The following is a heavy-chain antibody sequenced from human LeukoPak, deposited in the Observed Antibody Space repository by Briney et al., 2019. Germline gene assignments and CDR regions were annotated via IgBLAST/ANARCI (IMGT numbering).Heavy chain of an antibody. CDR2: ISSSGGST. V-gene: IGHV3-23*01. CDR1: GFTFSSYA. J-gene: IGHJ5*02. Sequence: PGGSLRLSCAASGFTFSSYAMSWVRQAPGKGLEWVSAISSSGGSTYYADSVKGRFTISRDNAKNSLYLQMNSLRAEDTAVYYCARGGSWFDPWGQGTLVTVSS. CDR3: ARGGSWFDP. D-gene: IGHD2-15*01.